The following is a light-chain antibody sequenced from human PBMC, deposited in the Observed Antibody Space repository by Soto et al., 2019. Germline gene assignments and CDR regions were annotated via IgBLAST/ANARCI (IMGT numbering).Light chain of an antibody. CDR2: DAS. CDR3: QHYNSYSEA. CDR1: QSISNR. Sequence: EIQITQSPSTLSTSVGDRVSITCRASQSISNRLAWYQQKPGKAPKYLIYDASSLESGAPSRFSGSGSGTEFTLSISSLQPDDFATYYCQHYNSYSEAFGQGTKVDIK. J-gene: IGKJ1*01. V-gene: IGKV1-5*01.